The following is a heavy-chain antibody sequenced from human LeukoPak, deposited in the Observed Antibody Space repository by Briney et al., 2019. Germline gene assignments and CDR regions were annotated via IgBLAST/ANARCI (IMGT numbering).Heavy chain of an antibody. CDR2: IKQDGSEK. J-gene: IGHJ4*02. CDR1: VFTFSSYG. Sequence: GRSLRLSCAASVFTFSSYGMHWVRQAPGKGLEWVANIKQDGSEKYYVDSVKGRFTIYRDNSKNTLYLQMNSLRADDTAVYYCARDPDHIEGANFHYWGQGTLVTVSS. CDR3: ARDPDHIEGANFHY. D-gene: IGHD1-26*01. V-gene: IGHV3-7*01.